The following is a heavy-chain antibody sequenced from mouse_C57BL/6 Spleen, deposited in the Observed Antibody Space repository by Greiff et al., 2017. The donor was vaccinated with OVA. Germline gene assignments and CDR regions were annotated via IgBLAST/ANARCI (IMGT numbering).Heavy chain of an antibody. V-gene: IGHV5-9*01. CDR1: GFTFSSYT. D-gene: IGHD2-1*01. J-gene: IGHJ4*01. CDR3: ARQGYCGNYYAMDY. Sequence: DVMLVESGGGLVKPGGSLKLSCAASGFTFSSYTMSWVRQTPEKRLEWVATISGGGGNTYYPDSVKGRFTISRDNAKNTLYLQMSSLRSEDTALDYCARQGYCGNYYAMDYWGQGTSVTVSS. CDR2: ISGGGGNT.